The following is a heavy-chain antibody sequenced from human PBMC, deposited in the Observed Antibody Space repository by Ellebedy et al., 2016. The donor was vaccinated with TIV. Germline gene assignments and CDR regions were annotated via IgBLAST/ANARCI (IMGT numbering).Heavy chain of an antibody. J-gene: IGHJ4*02. CDR3: AKSATVTTTFLDY. Sequence: GESLKISXATSGFTFSDYYMSWIRQAPGKGLEWVSAIRDSGGSTYYADSVKGRFTISRDNSKNTLYLHMDSLRAEDTAVYYCAKSATVTTTFLDYWGQGALVTVSS. V-gene: IGHV3-23*01. CDR1: GFTFSDYY. D-gene: IGHD4-11*01. CDR2: IRDSGGST.